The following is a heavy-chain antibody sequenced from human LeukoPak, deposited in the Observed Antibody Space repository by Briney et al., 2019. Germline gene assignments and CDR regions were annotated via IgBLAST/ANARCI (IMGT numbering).Heavy chain of an antibody. CDR3: ARLGVY. CDR1: GLTFSNTW. CDR2: ISGSSGTI. J-gene: IGHJ4*02. Sequence: GGSLRLSCAASGLTFSNTWMTWVRQAPGKGLEWVSYISGSSGTIYYADSVKGRFTISRDNAKNSLYLQMNSLRDEDTAVYYCARLGVYWGQGTLVTVSS. D-gene: IGHD2-8*01. V-gene: IGHV3-48*02.